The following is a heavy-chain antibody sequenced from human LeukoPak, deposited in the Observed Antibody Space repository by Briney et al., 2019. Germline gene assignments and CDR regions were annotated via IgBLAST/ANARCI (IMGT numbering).Heavy chain of an antibody. CDR2: IYYSGST. V-gene: IGHV4-61*08. CDR1: GGSISSGDYY. CDR3: ASPRVSGTWDDAFGI. Sequence: PSETLSLTCTVSGGSISSGDYYWSWIRQPPGKGLEWIGYIYYSGSTNYNPSLKSRVTISIDTSRNRFSLKLSSVTAADTAVYYCASPRVSGTWDDAFGIWGQGTMVTVSS. J-gene: IGHJ3*02. D-gene: IGHD1-7*01.